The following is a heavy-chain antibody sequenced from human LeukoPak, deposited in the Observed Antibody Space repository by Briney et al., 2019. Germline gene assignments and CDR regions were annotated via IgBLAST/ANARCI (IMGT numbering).Heavy chain of an antibody. Sequence: GRSLRLSCVASGFTFSNYAMHWVRQAPGKGLEWVTVISYDGTNKYYADSVKGRFTISRDNAKNSLYLQMNSLRAEDTAVYYCAREGAVGATTYFDYWGQGTLVTVSS. V-gene: IGHV3-30*04. CDR3: AREGAVGATTYFDY. D-gene: IGHD1-26*01. J-gene: IGHJ4*02. CDR1: GFTFSNYA. CDR2: ISYDGTNK.